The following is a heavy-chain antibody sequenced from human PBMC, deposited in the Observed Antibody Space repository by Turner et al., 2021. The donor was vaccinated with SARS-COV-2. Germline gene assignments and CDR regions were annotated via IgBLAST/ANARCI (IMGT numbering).Heavy chain of an antibody. J-gene: IGHJ4*02. CDR3: ARCGGDCSSQGVVPDY. D-gene: IGHD2-21*02. CDR1: GFSFSNYA. V-gene: IGHV3-30*01. Sequence: QGQLVESGGGVVQPARHLRRSCVPPGFSFSNYAMPWLRRAPGKGLEWVAVISHDATTKHYAESVKGRFTISRDNSKNTLFLQMDSLRGEETALFHCARCGGDCSSQGVVPDYWGQGTLVIVSS. CDR2: ISHDATTK.